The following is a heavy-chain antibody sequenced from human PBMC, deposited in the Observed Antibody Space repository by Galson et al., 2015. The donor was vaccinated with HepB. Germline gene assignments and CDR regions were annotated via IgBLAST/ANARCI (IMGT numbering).Heavy chain of an antibody. J-gene: IGHJ6*02. Sequence: SLRLSCAASGFTFSSYWMSWVRQAPGKGLEWVANIKQDGSEKYYVDSVKGRFTISRDNAKNSLYLQMNSLRAEDTAVYYCARGRLGDGIYYCYYGMDVWGQGTTVT. D-gene: IGHD1-26*01. CDR3: ARGRLGDGIYYCYYGMDV. CDR1: GFTFSSYW. V-gene: IGHV3-7*01. CDR2: IKQDGSEK.